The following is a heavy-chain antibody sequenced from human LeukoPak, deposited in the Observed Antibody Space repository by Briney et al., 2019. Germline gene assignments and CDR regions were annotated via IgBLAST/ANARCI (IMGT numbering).Heavy chain of an antibody. CDR2: INPNSGGT. CDR3: ATELYYESSGWGFDS. CDR1: GYSFTGYY. Sequence: ASVKVSCTASGYSFTGYYMHWVRQAPGQGLEWMGWINPNSGGTNYVQKFQGRVTMTRDTSITTAYMELNRLRSDDTAVYYCATELYYESSGWGFDSWGQGTQVSVSS. J-gene: IGHJ5*01. D-gene: IGHD3-22*01. V-gene: IGHV1-2*02.